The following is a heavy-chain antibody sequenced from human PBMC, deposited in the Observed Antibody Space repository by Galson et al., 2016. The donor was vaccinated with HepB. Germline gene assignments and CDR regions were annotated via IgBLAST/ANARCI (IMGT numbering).Heavy chain of an antibody. CDR1: RFTFSSYG. J-gene: IGHJ6*02. Sequence: SLRLSCAASRFTFSSYGMHWVRQAPGKGLEWVAVISYDGSDKYYADSVKGRFTISRDNSKNTLYLQMSSLRAEDTAVYYCAKDVWRGSGTDYYGMDVWGQGTTVTVSS. V-gene: IGHV3-30*18. CDR3: AKDVWRGSGTDYYGMDV. CDR2: ISYDGSDK. D-gene: IGHD1-1*01.